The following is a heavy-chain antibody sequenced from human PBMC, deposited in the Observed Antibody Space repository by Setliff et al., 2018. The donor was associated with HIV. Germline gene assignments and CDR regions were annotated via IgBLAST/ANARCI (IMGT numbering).Heavy chain of an antibody. CDR1: GGSISSSY. CDR3: ARKGNVGGWFDP. V-gene: IGHV4-59*01. D-gene: IGHD3-16*01. J-gene: IGHJ5*02. CDR2: IHYSGST. Sequence: SETLSLTCTVSGGSISSSYWTWTRQPPGKGLEWIGNIHYSGSTNYNPSLKSRVTISVDTSRSQFSLKLSSVTAADTAVYYCARKGNVGGWFDPWGQGTLVTVSS.